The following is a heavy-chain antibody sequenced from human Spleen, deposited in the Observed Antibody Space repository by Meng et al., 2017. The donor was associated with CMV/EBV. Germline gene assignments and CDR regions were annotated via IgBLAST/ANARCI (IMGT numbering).Heavy chain of an antibody. CDR3: ARDGAPYYYDSSAYIVF. D-gene: IGHD3-22*01. CDR2: INSGGNT. Sequence: GESLKISCAASGFTVSANYMTWVRQAPGQGLEWVSVINSGGNTYYADSVKGRFTISRDASKNTLYLQMNSLRVDDTAVYYCARDGAPYYYDSSAYIVFWGQGTLVTVSS. CDR1: GFTVSANY. J-gene: IGHJ4*02. V-gene: IGHV3-66*02.